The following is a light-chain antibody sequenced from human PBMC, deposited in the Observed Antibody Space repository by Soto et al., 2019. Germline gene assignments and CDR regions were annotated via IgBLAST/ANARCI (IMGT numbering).Light chain of an antibody. CDR2: EAS. CDR3: QQHINFSPT. J-gene: IGKJ4*02. V-gene: IGKV1D-13*01. CDR1: QGISDY. Sequence: AIQLTQSPSSLSAYVGDRVTITCRASQGISDYLAWYQQKPGKAPKLLIYEASSIVRGVPARFSAGGSGTDFTLIISSLEPDDFAVYYCQQHINFSPTFGRGTKVDI.